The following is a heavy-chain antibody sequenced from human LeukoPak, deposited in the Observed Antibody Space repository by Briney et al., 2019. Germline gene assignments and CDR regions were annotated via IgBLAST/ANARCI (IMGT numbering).Heavy chain of an antibody. Sequence: ASVKVSCKASGYTFTGYYMHLVRQAPGQGLEWMGWINPNSGGTNYAQKFQGRVTMTRDTSISTAYMELSRLRSDDTAVYYCARPRIAARPYNWLDPWGQGTLVTVSS. V-gene: IGHV1-2*02. CDR2: INPNSGGT. CDR3: ARPRIAARPYNWLDP. D-gene: IGHD6-6*01. CDR1: GYTFTGYY. J-gene: IGHJ5*02.